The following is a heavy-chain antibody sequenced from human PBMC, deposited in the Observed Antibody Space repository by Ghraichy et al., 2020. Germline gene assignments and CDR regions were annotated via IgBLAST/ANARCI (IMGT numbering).Heavy chain of an antibody. Sequence: SQTLSLTCAVYGGSFSGYYWSWIRQPPGKGLEWIGEINHSGSTNYNPSLKSRVTISVDTSKNQFSLKLSSVTAADTAVYYCARGLSGYYYYFDYWGQGTLVTVSS. CDR1: GGSFSGYY. CDR2: INHSGST. D-gene: IGHD3-22*01. CDR3: ARGLSGYYYYFDY. V-gene: IGHV4-34*01. J-gene: IGHJ4*02.